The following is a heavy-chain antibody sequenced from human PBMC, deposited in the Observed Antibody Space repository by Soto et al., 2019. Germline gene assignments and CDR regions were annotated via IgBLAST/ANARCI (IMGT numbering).Heavy chain of an antibody. V-gene: IGHV1-69*02. CDR2: INPILSMS. CDR1: GDTFSFYT. D-gene: IGHD3-10*01. CDR3: ATNYGSGYRAFDF. Sequence: QVQLVQSGAEVKKPGSSVKVSCKASGDTFSFYTINWVRQAPGLGLEWLGRINPILSMSNYAQYFQGRVTITPEKSTSTAYMELSSLRSENTAMYYGATNYGSGYRAFDFWGQGALVTVSS. J-gene: IGHJ4*02.